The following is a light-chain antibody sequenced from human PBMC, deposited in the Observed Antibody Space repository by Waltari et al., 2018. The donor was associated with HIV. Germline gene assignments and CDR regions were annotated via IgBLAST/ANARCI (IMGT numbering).Light chain of an antibody. Sequence: YVLTQPPSVSVAPGQTARMTCGGTKIGDKSVHWYQQRPGHAPIVVVYDDSDRPSGISERISGSNSGNTATLIISRVEAGDEADYYCQVWDGGSDPPGVFGGGTRLTVL. CDR3: QVWDGGSDPPGV. V-gene: IGLV3-21*02. CDR2: DDS. CDR1: KIGDKS. J-gene: IGLJ3*02.